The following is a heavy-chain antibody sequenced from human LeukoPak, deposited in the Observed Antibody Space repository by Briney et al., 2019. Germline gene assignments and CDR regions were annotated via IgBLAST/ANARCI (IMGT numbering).Heavy chain of an antibody. V-gene: IGHV1-24*01. D-gene: IGHD3-10*01. CDR3: ATDRGLGWEVRGVITGYYFDY. CDR2: FDPEDGET. CDR1: GYTLTELS. J-gene: IGHJ4*02. Sequence: ASVKVSCKVSGYTLTELSMHWVRQAPGKGLEWMGGFDPEDGETIYAQKFQGRVTMTEDTSTDTAYMELSSLRSEDTAVYYCATDRGLGWEVRGVITGYYFDYWGQGTLVTVSS.